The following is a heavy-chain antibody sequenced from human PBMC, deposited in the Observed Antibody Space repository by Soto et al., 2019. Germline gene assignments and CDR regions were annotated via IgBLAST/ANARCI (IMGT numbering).Heavy chain of an antibody. Sequence: EVQLVESGGGLVQPGGSLRLSCAASGLTFNKDWMSWVRRAQGKGLEWVANIRQDACEKYYVDSVRGRFTISRDNAKNSLYLQMNRLRAEDTAVYYCARSLGDVTTFDYWGQGTLVTVSS. J-gene: IGHJ4*02. CDR2: IRQDACEK. CDR1: GLTFNKDW. V-gene: IGHV3-7*01. CDR3: ARSLGDVTTFDY. D-gene: IGHD4-4*01.